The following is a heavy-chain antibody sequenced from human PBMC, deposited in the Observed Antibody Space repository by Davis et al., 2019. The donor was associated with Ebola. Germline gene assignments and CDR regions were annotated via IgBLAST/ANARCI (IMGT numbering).Heavy chain of an antibody. V-gene: IGHV1-2*04. Sequence: ASVKVSCKASGYTFTGYYMHWVRQAPGQGLEWMGWINPNSGGTNYAQKFQGWVTMTRDTSISTAYMELSRVRSDDTAVYYCARGGGSSKRTMGYWGQGTLVTVSS. CDR2: INPNSGGT. CDR1: GYTFTGYY. J-gene: IGHJ4*02. D-gene: IGHD1-26*01. CDR3: ARGGGSSKRTMGY.